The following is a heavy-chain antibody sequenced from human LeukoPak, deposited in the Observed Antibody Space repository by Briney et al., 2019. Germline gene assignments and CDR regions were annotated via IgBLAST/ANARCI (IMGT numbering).Heavy chain of an antibody. Sequence: GGSLRLSCAASGFTVGSNYMSWVRQAPGKGLEWVSVIYSGGSTYYADSVKGRFTISRDNAKNSLYLQMNSLRAEDTALYYCAKDWYSSSWFFDSWGQGTLVTVSS. CDR3: AKDWYSSSWFFDS. D-gene: IGHD6-13*01. J-gene: IGHJ4*02. CDR2: IYSGGST. V-gene: IGHV3-53*05. CDR1: GFTVGSNY.